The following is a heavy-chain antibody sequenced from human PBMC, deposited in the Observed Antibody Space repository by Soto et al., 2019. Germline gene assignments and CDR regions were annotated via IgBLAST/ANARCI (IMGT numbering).Heavy chain of an antibody. CDR1: GGSINSSYW. D-gene: IGHD1-20*01. J-gene: IGHJ4*02. V-gene: IGHV4-4*02. CDR2: ISHGGST. Sequence: QVQLQESGPGLVKPSETLSLTCVVSGGSINSSYWWNRVRQPPGKGLEWIGEISHGGSTNFNPSLTSRAPISVDKPKTHLSLKLDSVTAADTAVYYCAREVSGIQAFDYWGQGTLVTVSS. CDR3: AREVSGIQAFDY.